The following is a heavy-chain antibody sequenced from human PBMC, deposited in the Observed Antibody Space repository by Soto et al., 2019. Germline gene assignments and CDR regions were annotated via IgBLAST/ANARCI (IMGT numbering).Heavy chain of an antibody. CDR2: IYYSGST. D-gene: IGHD3-22*01. CDR1: GGSISRGGYY. Sequence: SETLSLTCTVSGGSISRGGYYWSWIRQHPGKGLEWIGYIYYSGSTYYNPSLKSRVTISVDTSKNQFSLKLSSVTAADTAVYYCARDSGDSSGYYPTADYWGQGTLVTVSS. J-gene: IGHJ4*02. V-gene: IGHV4-31*03. CDR3: ARDSGDSSGYYPTADY.